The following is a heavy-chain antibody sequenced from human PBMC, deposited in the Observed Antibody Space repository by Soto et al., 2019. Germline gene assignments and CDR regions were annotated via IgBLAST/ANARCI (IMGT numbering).Heavy chain of an antibody. Sequence: GASLKISCKGSGYSFTSYWISWVRQMPGKGLEWMGRIDPSDSYTNYSPSFQGHVTISADKSISTAYLQWSSLKASDTAMYYCARQRQGSSWYNYYYGMDVWGQGTTVTV. CDR1: GYSFTSYW. CDR2: IDPSDSYT. D-gene: IGHD6-13*01. CDR3: ARQRQGSSWYNYYYGMDV. J-gene: IGHJ6*02. V-gene: IGHV5-10-1*01.